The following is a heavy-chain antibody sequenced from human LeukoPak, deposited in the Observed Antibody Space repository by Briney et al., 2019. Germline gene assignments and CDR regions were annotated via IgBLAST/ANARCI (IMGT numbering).Heavy chain of an antibody. Sequence: GTSVKVSCKASGYTLTSYGISWVRQTPGQGLEWMGWISAYNGNTNYAQKLQGRVTMTTDTSTSTAYMEPRSLRSDDTAVYFCGRDIIGVEDTRASNYFYYYGMDVWGQGTLVTVS. J-gene: IGHJ6*02. CDR2: ISAYNGNT. CDR1: GYTLTSYG. CDR3: GRDIIGVEDTRASNYFYYYGMDV. V-gene: IGHV1-18*01. D-gene: IGHD1-14*01.